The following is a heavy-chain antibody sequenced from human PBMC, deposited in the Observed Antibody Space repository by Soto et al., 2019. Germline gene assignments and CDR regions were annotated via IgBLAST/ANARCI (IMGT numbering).Heavy chain of an antibody. CDR2: ISGSGGST. J-gene: IGHJ5*02. D-gene: IGHD1-26*01. CDR1: GFTFSSYA. V-gene: IGHV3-23*01. Sequence: EVQLLESGGGLVQPGGSLRLSCAASGFTFSSYAMSWVRQAPGKGLEWVSAISGSGGSTYYADSVKGRFTISRDNSKNALYRQRNSLRAEDTAVYYCAKDRRGVGATFDPWGQGTLVTVSS. CDR3: AKDRRGVGATFDP.